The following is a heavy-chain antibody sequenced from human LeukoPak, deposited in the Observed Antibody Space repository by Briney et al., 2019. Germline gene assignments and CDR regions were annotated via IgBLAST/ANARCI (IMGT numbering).Heavy chain of an antibody. Sequence: ASVKVSCKASGYTFTGYYMHWVRQAPGQGLEWMGWINPNSGGTNYAQKFQGRVTMTRDTSISTAYMELSRLRSDDTAVYYCAREGSPLGLRYFDWLHPQNYFDYWGQGTLVTVSS. CDR1: GYTFTGYY. V-gene: IGHV1-2*02. CDR2: INPNSGGT. J-gene: IGHJ4*02. D-gene: IGHD3-9*01. CDR3: AREGSPLGLRYFDWLHPQNYFDY.